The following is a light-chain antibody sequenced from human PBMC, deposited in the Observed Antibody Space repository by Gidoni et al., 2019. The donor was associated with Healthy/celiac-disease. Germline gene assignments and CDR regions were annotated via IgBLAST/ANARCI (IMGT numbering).Light chain of an antibody. J-gene: IGLJ1*01. V-gene: IGLV2-11*01. CDR2: DVS. CDR3: CSYAGSYTYV. CDR1: SSYVCGYNY. Sequence: QSALTPPRSVSGSPGQSVTISCHGTSSYVCGYNYVSLYQQHPGKAPKLMIYDVSKRPSGVPDRFSGSKSGNTASLTISGLQAEDEADYYCCSYAGSYTYVFGTGTKVTVL.